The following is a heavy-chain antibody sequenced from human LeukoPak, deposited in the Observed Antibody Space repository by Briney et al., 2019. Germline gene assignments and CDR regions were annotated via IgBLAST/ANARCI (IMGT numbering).Heavy chain of an antibody. CDR3: ARAKPLTMVRGVIPDY. CDR1: GFTFSSYW. Sequence: GGSLRLSCAASGFTFSSYWMSWVRQAPGKGLEWVANIKQDGSEKYCVDSVKGRFTISRDNAKNSLYLQMNSLRAEDTAVYYCARAKPLTMVRGVIPDYWGQGTLVTVSS. J-gene: IGHJ4*02. V-gene: IGHV3-7*01. D-gene: IGHD3-10*01. CDR2: IKQDGSEK.